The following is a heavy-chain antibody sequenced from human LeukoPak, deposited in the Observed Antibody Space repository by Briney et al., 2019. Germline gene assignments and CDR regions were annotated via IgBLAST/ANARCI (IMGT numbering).Heavy chain of an antibody. Sequence: GGSLRLSCAASGFTFSSYGMHWVRQAPGKGLEWVANIRQDGSEKYYVDSVKGRFSISRDNAKNSLYLQMNSLRAEDTAVYYCARNKYLSVTPAAGVPDYWGQGTLVTVSS. CDR3: ARNKYLSVTPAAGVPDY. J-gene: IGHJ4*02. CDR2: IRQDGSEK. V-gene: IGHV3-7*01. CDR1: GFTFSSYG. D-gene: IGHD2-2*01.